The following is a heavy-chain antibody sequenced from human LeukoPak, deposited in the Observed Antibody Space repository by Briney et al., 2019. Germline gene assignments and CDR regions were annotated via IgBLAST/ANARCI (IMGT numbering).Heavy chain of an antibody. CDR2: IYYSGST. CDR1: GGSISSYY. Sequence: SETLSLTCTVSGGSISSYYRSWIRQPPGKGLEWVGYIYYSGSTNYNPSLKSRVTISVDTSKNQFSLKLSSVTAADTAVYYCARGSRGGYNPYLFDYWGQGTLVTVSS. J-gene: IGHJ4*02. CDR3: ARGSRGGYNPYLFDY. V-gene: IGHV4-59*01. D-gene: IGHD2-15*01.